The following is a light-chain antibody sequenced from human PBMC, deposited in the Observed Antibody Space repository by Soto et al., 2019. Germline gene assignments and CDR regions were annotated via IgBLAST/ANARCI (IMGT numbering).Light chain of an antibody. CDR2: GAS. Sequence: EIVMTQSPATLSVSPGERATLSCRASQSVSSNLAWYLQKPGQAPRLLIYGASTRATGIPARFSGSGSGTEFTLTIGSLQSADFAVYYCQHYNNWPYTFGQGTKVDIK. CDR3: QHYNNWPYT. V-gene: IGKV3-15*01. CDR1: QSVSSN. J-gene: IGKJ2*01.